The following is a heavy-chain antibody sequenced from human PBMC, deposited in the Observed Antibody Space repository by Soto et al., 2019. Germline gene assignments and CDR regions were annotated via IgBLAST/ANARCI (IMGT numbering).Heavy chain of an antibody. Sequence: GGSLRLSCSASGFTFSNSAMHWVRQAPGRGLQYLAFINSNGRNKFYGDSVEGRFTVSRDNSKNTLYLQMSSLRTDDTALYYCVKASETHPYGSGSYPPYWGPGTRVTVYS. V-gene: IGHV3-64D*06. CDR1: GFTFSNSA. D-gene: IGHD3-10*01. CDR3: VKASETHPYGSGSYPPY. J-gene: IGHJ4*01. CDR2: INSNGRNK.